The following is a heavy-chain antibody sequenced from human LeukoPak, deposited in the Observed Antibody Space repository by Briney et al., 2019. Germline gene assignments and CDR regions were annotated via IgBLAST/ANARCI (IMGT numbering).Heavy chain of an antibody. Sequence: SVKVSCKASGGTFSSYTISWVRQAPGQGLEWMGRIIPILGIANYAQKFQGRVTVTADKSTSTAYMELSSLRSEDTAVYYCARGLVVVAAQFDYWGQGTLVTVSS. J-gene: IGHJ4*02. CDR3: ARGLVVVAAQFDY. V-gene: IGHV1-69*02. D-gene: IGHD2-15*01. CDR1: GGTFSSYT. CDR2: IIPILGIA.